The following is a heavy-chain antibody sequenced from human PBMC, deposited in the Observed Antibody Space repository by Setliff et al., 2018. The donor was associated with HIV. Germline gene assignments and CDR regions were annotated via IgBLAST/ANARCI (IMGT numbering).Heavy chain of an antibody. V-gene: IGHV4-31*03. CDR3: AGFSYNFWVYRFDH. CDR2: IYYSGST. CDR1: GGSINNDIYF. D-gene: IGHD3-3*01. Sequence: PSETLSLTCSVSGGSINNDIYFWSWIRQHPGKGLEWIGYIYYSGSTYYNPSLKSRVTMSIDTSTQQFFLNVTSVTAADTAVYYCAGFSYNFWVYRFDHWGQGALVTVSS. J-gene: IGHJ4*02.